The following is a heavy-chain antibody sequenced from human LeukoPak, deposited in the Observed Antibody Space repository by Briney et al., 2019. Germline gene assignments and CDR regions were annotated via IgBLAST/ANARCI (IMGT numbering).Heavy chain of an antibody. CDR3: ARVGPGLMAF. Sequence: GGSLRLSCAASGFTFSSYWMHWVRQAPGKGLVWVSRINGDESSTSYADSVKGRFTISRDNARNTLYLQMSSLRVEDTAVYYCARVGPGLMAFRGQGTLVTVSS. V-gene: IGHV3-74*01. D-gene: IGHD3-16*01. CDR1: GFTFSSYW. CDR2: INGDESST. J-gene: IGHJ1*01.